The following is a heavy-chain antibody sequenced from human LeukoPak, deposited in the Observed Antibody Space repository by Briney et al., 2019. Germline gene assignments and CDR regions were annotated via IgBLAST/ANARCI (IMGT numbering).Heavy chain of an antibody. Sequence: PSETLSLTCAVSGGSFSGYYWTWGRQPPGRGVEWMGEINHRGSTNYNPSLKRRVTISVDTSKSQFSLNLNSVTAAATAMYYCARGRDPYWGQGTLVTVSS. D-gene: IGHD5-24*01. CDR2: INHRGST. J-gene: IGHJ4*02. V-gene: IGHV4-34*01. CDR1: GGSFSGYY. CDR3: ARGRDPY.